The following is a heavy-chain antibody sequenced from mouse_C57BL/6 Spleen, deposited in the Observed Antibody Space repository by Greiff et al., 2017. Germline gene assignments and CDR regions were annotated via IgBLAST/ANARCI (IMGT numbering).Heavy chain of an antibody. J-gene: IGHJ1*03. V-gene: IGHV1-19*01. CDR3: ARYGCSYKYFDV. CDR1: GYTFTDYY. D-gene: IGHD1-1*01. CDR2: INPYNGGT. Sequence: EVQLQESGPVLVKPGASVKMSCKASGYTFTDYYMNWVKQSHGKSLEWIGVINPYNGGTSYNQKFKGKATLTVDKSSSTAYMALNSLTSEDSAVYYCARYGCSYKYFDVWGTGTTVTVSS.